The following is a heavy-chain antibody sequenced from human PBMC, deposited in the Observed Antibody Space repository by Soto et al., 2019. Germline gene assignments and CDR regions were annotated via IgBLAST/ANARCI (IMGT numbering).Heavy chain of an antibody. Sequence: AGGSLRVSCASSVFTFSIYSMNWVRQAPGKGLELVSPISSSSSYIYYADSVKGRFTISRDNAKNSLYLQMNSLRAEDTAVYYCARDIAASYYDYVWGSYRSDLFDYWGQGTMVTVSS. V-gene: IGHV3-21*01. D-gene: IGHD3-16*02. CDR2: ISSSSSYI. CDR3: ARDIAASYYDYVWGSYRSDLFDY. CDR1: VFTFSIYS. J-gene: IGHJ4*02.